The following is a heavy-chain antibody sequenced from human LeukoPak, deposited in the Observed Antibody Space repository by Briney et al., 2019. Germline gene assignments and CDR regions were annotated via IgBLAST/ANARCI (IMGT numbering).Heavy chain of an antibody. CDR3: ARVGLGSGYDYYFDY. Sequence: GGSLRLSCAASGFTFSSYSMNWVRQAPGKGLEWVSSISSSSSYIYYADSVKGRFTISRDNAKNSLYLQMNSPRAEDTAVYYCARVGLGSGYDYYFDYWGQGTLVTVSS. D-gene: IGHD5-12*01. J-gene: IGHJ4*02. V-gene: IGHV3-21*01. CDR2: ISSSSSYI. CDR1: GFTFSSYS.